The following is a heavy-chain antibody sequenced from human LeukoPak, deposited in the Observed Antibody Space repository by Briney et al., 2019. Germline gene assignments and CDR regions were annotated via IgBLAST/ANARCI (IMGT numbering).Heavy chain of an antibody. CDR1: GGTFSSYA. D-gene: IGHD5-24*01. CDR2: IIPIFGTA. J-gene: IGHJ4*02. V-gene: IGHV1-69*13. Sequence: SVKVSCKASGGTFSSYAISWVRQAPGQGLEWMGGIIPIFGTANYAQKFQGRVTITADESTSTAYMELSSLRSEDTAVYYCELTAVGMATIYRDYWGQGTLVTVSS. CDR3: ELTAVGMATIYRDY.